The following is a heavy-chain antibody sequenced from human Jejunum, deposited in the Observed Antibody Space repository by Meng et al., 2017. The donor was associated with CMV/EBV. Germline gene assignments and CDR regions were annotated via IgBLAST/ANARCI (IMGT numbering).Heavy chain of an antibody. CDR3: AKDLPFVGYSSGASCYSFDY. V-gene: IGHV3-30*02. J-gene: IGHJ4*02. CDR1: SYG. D-gene: IGHD2-15*01. Sequence: SYGMHWVRQAPGKGLEWVTVIRYGGSDKYYADSVKGRFTISRDNSKNTLFLQMNSLRPEDTAVYYCAKDLPFVGYSSGASCYSFDYWGQGTLVTVSS. CDR2: IRYGGSDK.